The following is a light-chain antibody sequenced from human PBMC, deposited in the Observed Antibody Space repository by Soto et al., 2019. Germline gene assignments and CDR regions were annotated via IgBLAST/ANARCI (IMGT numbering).Light chain of an antibody. CDR2: DVT. V-gene: IGLV2-11*01. J-gene: IGLJ2*01. CDR1: SSDVGGYNF. CDR3: CSYAGSTRL. Sequence: QSALTQPRSVSGSPGQSVTISCTGTSSDVGGYNFVSWYQHHPGKAPKLIIYDVTKRPSGVPDRFSASKSGNTASLTISGLQAEDEAHYHCCSYAGSTRLFGGGTKLTVL.